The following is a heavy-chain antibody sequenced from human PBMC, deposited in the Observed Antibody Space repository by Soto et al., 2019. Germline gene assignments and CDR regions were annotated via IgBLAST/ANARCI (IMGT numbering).Heavy chain of an antibody. CDR2: ISSGGTTI. Sequence: PGGSLRLSCAASGFTFSSYEMNWVRQAPGKGLEWVSYISSGGTTIYYADSVKGRFTISRDNAKNSLYLQMKSLRAEDTAVYYCARDTLNGVVSLQNFDYWGQGSLVTVSS. D-gene: IGHD3-3*01. CDR1: GFTFSSYE. V-gene: IGHV3-48*03. J-gene: IGHJ4*02. CDR3: ARDTLNGVVSLQNFDY.